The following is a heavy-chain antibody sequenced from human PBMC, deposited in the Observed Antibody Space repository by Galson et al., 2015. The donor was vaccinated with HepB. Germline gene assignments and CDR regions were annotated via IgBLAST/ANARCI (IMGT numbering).Heavy chain of an antibody. CDR1: GFTFSSYA. Sequence: SLRLWCADSGFTFSSYAMYWVRQAPGKGLEYVSAISSNGGRTYYGDSVKGIFTIYRDNSKNTLYLQMSCLRAEDTAVYYCVRVVAGTFDYWGQGTLVTVSS. CDR2: ISSNGGRT. CDR3: VRVVAGTFDY. J-gene: IGHJ4*02. D-gene: IGHD2-15*01. V-gene: IGHV3-64D*06.